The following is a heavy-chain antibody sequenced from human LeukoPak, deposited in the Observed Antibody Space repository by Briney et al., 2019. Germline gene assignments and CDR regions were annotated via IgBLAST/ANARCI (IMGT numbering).Heavy chain of an antibody. CDR1: GGTFSSYA. CDR3: AREPQMATWE. Sequence: GASVKVSCKASGGTFSSYAISWVRQAPGQGLEWMGGIIPIFGTANYAQKFQGRVTITADESTSTAYMELSSLRSEDTAVYYCAREPQMATWEWGQGTLVTVSS. V-gene: IGHV1-69*01. D-gene: IGHD5-24*01. CDR2: IIPIFGTA. J-gene: IGHJ4*02.